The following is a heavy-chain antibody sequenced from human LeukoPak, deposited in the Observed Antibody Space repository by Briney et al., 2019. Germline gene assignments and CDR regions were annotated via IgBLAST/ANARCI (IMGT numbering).Heavy chain of an antibody. CDR1: GFTFSSYG. V-gene: IGHV3-9*01. Sequence: GGSLRLSCAASGFTFSSYGMHWVRQAPGKGLEWVSGISWNSGSIGYADSVKGRFTISRDNAKNSLYLQMNSLRAEDTAVYYCAKEGASYDSSGYYLHWGQGTLVTVSS. J-gene: IGHJ1*01. CDR3: AKEGASYDSSGYYLH. D-gene: IGHD3-22*01. CDR2: ISWNSGSI.